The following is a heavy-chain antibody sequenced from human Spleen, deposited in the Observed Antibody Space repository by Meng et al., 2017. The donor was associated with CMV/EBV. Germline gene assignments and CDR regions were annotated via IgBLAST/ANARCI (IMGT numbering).Heavy chain of an antibody. V-gene: IGHV1-69*11. J-gene: IGHJ4*02. D-gene: IGHD3-10*01. CDR3: ATDGPGGGSYCLY. CDR1: GYFFSAHF. CDR2: IIPMGETA. Sequence: CQASGYFFSAHFMHWVRQAPGQGLEWMGTIIPMGETAIYTQKFRGRVTITADESTTTAHMEISGLTSEDTAVYYCATDGPGGGSYCLYWGQGTLVTVSS.